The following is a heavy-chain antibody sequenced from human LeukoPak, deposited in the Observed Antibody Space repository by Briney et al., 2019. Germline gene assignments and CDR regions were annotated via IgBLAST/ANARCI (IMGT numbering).Heavy chain of an antibody. CDR3: ARATYYDSSGYYLY. J-gene: IGHJ4*02. CDR2: ISISGSTT. Sequence: GGSLRLSCAASGFTFSDYYMSWVRQAPGKGLEWVSYISISGSTTYYADSVKGRFTISRDNSKNSLYLQMNSLRAEDTAVYYCARATYYDSSGYYLYWGQGTLVTVSS. V-gene: IGHV3-11*04. CDR1: GFTFSDYY. D-gene: IGHD3-22*01.